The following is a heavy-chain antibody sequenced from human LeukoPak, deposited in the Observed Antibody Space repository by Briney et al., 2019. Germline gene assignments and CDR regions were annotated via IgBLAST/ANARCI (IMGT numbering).Heavy chain of an antibody. D-gene: IGHD3-10*01. Sequence: SETLSLTCAVYGGSFSGYYWSWIRQPPGKGLEWIGEINHSGSTNYNLSLKSRVTISVDTSKNQFSLKLSSVTAADTAVYYCARANYYGHMDVWGQGTTVTVSS. CDR2: INHSGST. CDR3: ARANYYGHMDV. V-gene: IGHV4-34*01. CDR1: GGSFSGYY. J-gene: IGHJ6*02.